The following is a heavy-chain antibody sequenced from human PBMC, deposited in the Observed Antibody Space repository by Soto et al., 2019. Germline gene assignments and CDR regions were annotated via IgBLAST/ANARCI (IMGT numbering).Heavy chain of an antibody. CDR3: QGGIAAKGWGVFDP. D-gene: IGHD6-25*01. CDR2: ISYDGSNK. J-gene: IGHJ5*02. V-gene: IGHV3-30-3*01. Sequence: QVQLVESGGGVVQPGRSLRLSCAASGFTFSSYAMHWVRQAPGKGLEWVAVISYDGSNKYYADSVKGRFTISRDNSKNTLYLQMNSLRAEDTAVYYCQGGIAAKGWGVFDPWGQGSLVTVSS. CDR1: GFTFSSYA.